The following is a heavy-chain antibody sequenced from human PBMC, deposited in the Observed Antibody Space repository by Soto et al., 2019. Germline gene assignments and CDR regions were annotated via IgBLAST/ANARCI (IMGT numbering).Heavy chain of an antibody. CDR2: ISYDGSNK. J-gene: IGHJ4*02. V-gene: IGHV3-30*18. CDR1: GFTFSSYG. Sequence: QVQLVESGGGVVQPGRSLRLSCAASGFTFSSYGMHWVRQAPGKGLEWVAVISYDGSNKYYADSVKGRFTISRDNSKNTLYLQMNSLRAEDPAVYYCAKYLFDYWGQGTLVTVSS. CDR3: AKYLFDY.